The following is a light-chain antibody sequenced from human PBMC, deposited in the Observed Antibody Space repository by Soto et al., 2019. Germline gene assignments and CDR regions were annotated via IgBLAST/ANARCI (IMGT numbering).Light chain of an antibody. CDR2: GAT. J-gene: IGKJ2*01. Sequence: DIQMTQSPSYVYASVGDTVTFTCRASEDVSRWLGWYQQKPGRAPSLLIFGATSLQDGVPSRFSATESGTHFTLTINGVPPDDFATYFCQQANVFPRSFGQGTKLDFK. CDR1: EDVSRW. V-gene: IGKV1D-12*01. CDR3: QQANVFPRS.